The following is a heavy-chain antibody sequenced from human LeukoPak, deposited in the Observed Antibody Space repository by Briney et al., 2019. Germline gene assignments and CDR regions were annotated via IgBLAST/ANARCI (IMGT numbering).Heavy chain of an antibody. Sequence: PGGSLRLSCAASGFTFSAHWMTWVRQAPGKGLEWVSSISSSSSYIYYADSVKGRFTISRDNAKNSLYLQMNSLRAEDTAVYYCARERTTVVTSRPDHLRHQDAFDIWGQGTMVTVSS. D-gene: IGHD4-23*01. CDR1: GFTFSAHW. CDR3: ARERTTVVTSRPDHLRHQDAFDI. V-gene: IGHV3-21*01. J-gene: IGHJ3*02. CDR2: ISSSSSYI.